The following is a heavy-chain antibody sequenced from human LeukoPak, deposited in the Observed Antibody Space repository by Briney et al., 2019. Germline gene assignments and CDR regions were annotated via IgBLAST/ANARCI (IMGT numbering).Heavy chain of an antibody. D-gene: IGHD3-3*01. V-gene: IGHV3-66*01. Sequence: GGSLRVSCAASGFTVNSNYINWVRQAPGKGLEWVSIIYSGGSTYYADSVKGRFTISRDDSKNTVYFQMDSLRAEDTAVYYCARARDDFWSGYYNYYYGMDVWGQGTTVTVSS. CDR3: ARARDDFWSGYYNYYYGMDV. CDR1: GFTVNSNY. J-gene: IGHJ6*02. CDR2: IYSGGST.